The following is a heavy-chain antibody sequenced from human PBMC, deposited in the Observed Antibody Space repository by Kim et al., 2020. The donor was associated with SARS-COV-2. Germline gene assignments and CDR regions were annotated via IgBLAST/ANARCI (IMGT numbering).Heavy chain of an antibody. J-gene: IGHJ4*02. D-gene: IGHD3-3*02. V-gene: IGHV1-46*01. Sequence: RYEEKFQGSVTLTRDTSTNTVYMELTSLRREDTAVYYCAREFENTFYFDIWGQGTLVTVSP. CDR3: AREFENTFYFDI.